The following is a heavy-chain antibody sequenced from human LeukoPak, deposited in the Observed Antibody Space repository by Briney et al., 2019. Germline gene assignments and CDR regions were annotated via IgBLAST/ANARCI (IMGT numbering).Heavy chain of an antibody. CDR2: IKQDGSEK. CDR3: ARDGYEGRDY. D-gene: IGHD5-18*01. Sequence: PGGSLRLSCAASGFTFSSYWMGWVRQAPGKGLEWVANIKQDGSEKYYVDSVKGRFTISRDNAKKSPYLQMNSLRAEDTAVYYCARDGYEGRDYWGQGTLVTVSS. V-gene: IGHV3-7*04. CDR1: GFTFSSYW. J-gene: IGHJ4*02.